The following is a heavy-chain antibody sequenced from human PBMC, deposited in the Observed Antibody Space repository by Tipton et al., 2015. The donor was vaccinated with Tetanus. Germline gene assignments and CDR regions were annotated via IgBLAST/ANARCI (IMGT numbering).Heavy chain of an antibody. CDR1: GFTFSSYG. CDR2: IWYDGSSK. CDR3: ARDRVGGAGKNCDY. J-gene: IGHJ4*02. Sequence: SLRLSCAASGFTFSSYGMHWVRQAPGKGLEWGAVIWYDGSSKYYADSVKGRFTISRDNSKNTLYLQMNSLRAEDTAVYYCARDRVGGAGKNCDYWGQGTLVTVSS. V-gene: IGHV3-33*01. D-gene: IGHD3-16*01.